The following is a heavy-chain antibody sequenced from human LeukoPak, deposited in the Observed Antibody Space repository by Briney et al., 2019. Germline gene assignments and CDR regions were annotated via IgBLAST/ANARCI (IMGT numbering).Heavy chain of an antibody. Sequence: GGSLRLSCAASGFPFSSFNMNWVRQAPGKGPEWVSYISRSSAYIHYADSVRGRFAISRDNAKNSLYLQMNSLRAEDTAIYYCARVWQDYSNADYWGQGTLVTVSS. CDR2: ISRSSAYI. CDR3: ARVWQDYSNADY. V-gene: IGHV3-21*05. D-gene: IGHD4-11*01. J-gene: IGHJ4*02. CDR1: GFPFSSFN.